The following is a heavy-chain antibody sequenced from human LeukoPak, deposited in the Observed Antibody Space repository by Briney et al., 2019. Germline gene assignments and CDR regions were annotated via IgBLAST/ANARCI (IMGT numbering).Heavy chain of an antibody. CDR2: IYSGGST. D-gene: IGHD1-26*01. V-gene: IGHV3-53*01. CDR3: ARGGERELLAGDAFDI. J-gene: IGHJ3*02. CDR1: GFTVSSNY. Sequence: PGGSLRLSCAASGFTVSSNYMSWVRQAPGKGLEWDSVIYSGGSTYYADSVKGRFTISRDNSKNTLYLQMNSLRAEDTAVYYCARGGERELLAGDAFDIWGQGTMVTVSS.